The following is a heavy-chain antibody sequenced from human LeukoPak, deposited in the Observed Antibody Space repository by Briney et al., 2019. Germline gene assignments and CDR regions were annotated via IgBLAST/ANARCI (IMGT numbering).Heavy chain of an antibody. D-gene: IGHD3-10*01. Sequence: GGSLRLSCAASGFTVSSNYMSWVRQAPGKGLDWVSVIYSGGSTYYADSVKGRFTISRDNSKNTLYLQMNSLRAEDTAVYYCARVGLWYGELHENWGRGTLVTVSS. V-gene: IGHV3-66*01. J-gene: IGHJ4*02. CDR2: IYSGGST. CDR3: ARVGLWYGELHEN. CDR1: GFTVSSNY.